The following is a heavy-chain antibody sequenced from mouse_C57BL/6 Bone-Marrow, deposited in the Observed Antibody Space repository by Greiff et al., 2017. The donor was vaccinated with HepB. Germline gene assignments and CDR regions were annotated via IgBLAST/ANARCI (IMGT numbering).Heavy chain of an antibody. V-gene: IGHV1-55*01. CDR1: GYTFTSYW. CDR2: IYPGSGST. CDR3: ASSGSRPYYFDY. J-gene: IGHJ2*01. D-gene: IGHD1-1*01. Sequence: QVQLQQPGAELVKPGASVKMSCKASGYTFTSYWITWVKQRPGQGLEWIGDIYPGSGSTNYNEKFKSKATLTVDTSSSTAYMQLSSLTSEDSAVYYCASSGSRPYYFDYWGQGTTLTVSS.